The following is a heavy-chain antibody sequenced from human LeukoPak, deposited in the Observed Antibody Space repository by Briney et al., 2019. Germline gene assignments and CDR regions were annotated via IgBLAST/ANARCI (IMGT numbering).Heavy chain of an antibody. Sequence: GRSLRLSCAASGYAFSDYAMSWVRQAPGKGLEWVSAISGSGGSTYYADSVKGRFTISRDNSKNTLYLQMNSLRAEDTAVYYCAKDRKYSYGTGFDYWGQGTLVTVSS. CDR2: ISGSGGST. V-gene: IGHV3-23*01. CDR1: GYAFSDYA. D-gene: IGHD5-18*01. J-gene: IGHJ4*02. CDR3: AKDRKYSYGTGFDY.